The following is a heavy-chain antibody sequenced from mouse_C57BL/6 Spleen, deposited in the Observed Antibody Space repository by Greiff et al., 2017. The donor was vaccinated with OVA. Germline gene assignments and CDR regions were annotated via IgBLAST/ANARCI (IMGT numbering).Heavy chain of an antibody. CDR1: GYTFTSYW. Sequence: QVQLQQPGAELVRPGTSVKLSCKASGYTFTSYWMHWVKQRPGQGLEWIGVIDPSDSYTNYNQKFKGKATLTVDTSSRTAYMQLSRLTSDDSAVYHCARWDDPFDYWCQGTTLTVSS. J-gene: IGHJ2*01. CDR2: IDPSDSYT. CDR3: ARWDDPFDY. V-gene: IGHV1-59*01. D-gene: IGHD4-1*01.